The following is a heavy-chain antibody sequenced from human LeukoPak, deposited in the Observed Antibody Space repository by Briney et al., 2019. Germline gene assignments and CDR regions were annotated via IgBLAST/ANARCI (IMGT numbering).Heavy chain of an antibody. CDR1: GFTCSSYW. CDR2: IKQDGSEK. Sequence: GGSLRLXCAASGFTCSSYWMSWVRQAPGKGLEWVANIKQDGSEKYYVDSVKGRFTISRDNAKNSLYLQMNSLRAEDTAVYYCARDRSKWVPAAILRFDYWGQGTLVTVSS. CDR3: ARDRSKWVPAAILRFDY. D-gene: IGHD2-2*02. V-gene: IGHV3-7*01. J-gene: IGHJ4*02.